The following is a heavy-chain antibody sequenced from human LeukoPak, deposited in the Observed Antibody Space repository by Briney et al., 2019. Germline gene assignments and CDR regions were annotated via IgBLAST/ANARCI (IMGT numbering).Heavy chain of an antibody. Sequence: GGSLRLSCAASGFXFSSYAISWVRQAPGKGLEWVSAISGSGGSTYYADSVKGRFTISRDNSKNTLYLQMNSLRAEDTAVYYCARDRRFSSGWYANDYWGQGTLVTVSS. CDR3: ARDRRFSSGWYANDY. V-gene: IGHV3-23*01. CDR2: ISGSGGST. J-gene: IGHJ4*02. D-gene: IGHD6-19*01. CDR1: GFXFSSYA.